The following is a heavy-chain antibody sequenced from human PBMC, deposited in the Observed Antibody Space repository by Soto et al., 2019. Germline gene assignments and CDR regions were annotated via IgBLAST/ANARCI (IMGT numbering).Heavy chain of an antibody. J-gene: IGHJ4*02. CDR3: ARGNSGYLDSGY. V-gene: IGHV4-59*01. CDR2: IYYSGST. Sequence: PSDTLSLTCTVSGGSISIYYWSWIRQPPGKGLEWIGYIYYSGSTHYNPSLKSRVTISVDTSKNQFSLKLSSVTAADTAVYYCARGNSGYLDSGYWGQGTLVTVSS. CDR1: GGSISIYY. D-gene: IGHD5-12*01.